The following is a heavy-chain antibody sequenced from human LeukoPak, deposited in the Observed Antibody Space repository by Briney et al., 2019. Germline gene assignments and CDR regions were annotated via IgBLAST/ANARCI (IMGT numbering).Heavy chain of an antibody. CDR1: GFTFSSYG. CDR3: AKPRKYCSSTSCYTHFDY. CDR2: IRYDENNK. Sequence: RGSLRLSCAASGFTFSSYGMHWVRQAPGKGLEWVAFIRYDENNKYYADSVKGRFTISRDNSKNTLYLQMNSLRAEDAAVYYCAKPRKYCSSTSCYTHFDYWGQGTLVTVSS. J-gene: IGHJ4*02. V-gene: IGHV3-30*02. D-gene: IGHD2-2*02.